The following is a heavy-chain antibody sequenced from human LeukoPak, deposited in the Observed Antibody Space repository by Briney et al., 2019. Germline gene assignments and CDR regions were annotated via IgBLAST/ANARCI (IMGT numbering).Heavy chain of an antibody. CDR3: ARPRNNGYWFDP. CDR2: IYYSGST. V-gene: IGHV4-61*08. CDR1: GGSISSGGYY. D-gene: IGHD2-8*01. J-gene: IGHJ5*02. Sequence: PSETLSLTCTVSGGSISSGGYYWSWIRQPPGKGLEWIGYIYYSGSTNYNPSLKSRITISVDTSKNQFSLKLSSVTAADTAVYYCARPRNNGYWFDPWGQGTLVTVSS.